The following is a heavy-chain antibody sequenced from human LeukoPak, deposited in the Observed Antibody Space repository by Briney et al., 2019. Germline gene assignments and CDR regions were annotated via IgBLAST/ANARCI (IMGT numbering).Heavy chain of an antibody. Sequence: GGSLRLSCAASGFTFSDYGIHWVRQAPGKELEWVAVIWYDGTNKYYGDSVKGRFTISRDNSKNTLYLQMNSLRAEDTAVYYCAKDRGSYSTTADSWGQGTLVTVSS. CDR1: GFTFSDYG. V-gene: IGHV3-33*06. CDR2: IWYDGTNK. CDR3: AKDRGSYSTTADS. J-gene: IGHJ5*01. D-gene: IGHD1-26*01.